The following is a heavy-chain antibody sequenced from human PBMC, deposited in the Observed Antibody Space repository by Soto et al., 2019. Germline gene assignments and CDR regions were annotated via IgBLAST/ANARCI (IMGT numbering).Heavy chain of an antibody. CDR2: IIPIFGTA. J-gene: IGHJ6*02. Sequence: SVKVSCKASGGTFSSYAISWVRRAPGQGLEWMGGIIPIFGTANYAQKFQGRVTITADESTSTAYMELSSLRSEDTAVYYCARDEVTGYDGFYYYYYGMDVWGQGTTVTVSS. CDR3: ARDEVTGYDGFYYYYYGMDV. CDR1: GGTFSSYA. V-gene: IGHV1-69*13. D-gene: IGHD5-12*01.